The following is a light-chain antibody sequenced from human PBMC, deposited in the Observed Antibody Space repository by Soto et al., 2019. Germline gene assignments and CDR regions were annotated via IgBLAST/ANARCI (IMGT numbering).Light chain of an antibody. CDR3: QQRSSWPS. V-gene: IGKV3D-15*01. Sequence: ELVITQSPATLTVSPGERGTLSCRASQSVSSNLAWYQQRPGEAPRLLIDGASTRATGIPARFSGRGSGTEFTLTISSLEPEDFAVDHCQQRSSWPSFGQGTRLEIK. CDR2: GAS. J-gene: IGKJ5*01. CDR1: QSVSSN.